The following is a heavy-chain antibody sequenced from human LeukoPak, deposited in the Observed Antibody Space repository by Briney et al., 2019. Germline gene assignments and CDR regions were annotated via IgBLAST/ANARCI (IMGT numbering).Heavy chain of an antibody. CDR1: GGSFSAYY. Sequence: SETLSLTCAVSGGSFSAYYWSWIRQSPGKGLEWIGDIIHSGSTNNNPSLQSRVTISVDTSKNQFSLKLSSVTAADTAVYYCARRGVGYYGSGSYYTYNVLRTGLGAFDIWGQGTMVTVSS. V-gene: IGHV4-34*12. CDR2: IIHSGST. D-gene: IGHD3-10*01. J-gene: IGHJ3*02. CDR3: ARRGVGYYGSGSYYTYNVLRTGLGAFDI.